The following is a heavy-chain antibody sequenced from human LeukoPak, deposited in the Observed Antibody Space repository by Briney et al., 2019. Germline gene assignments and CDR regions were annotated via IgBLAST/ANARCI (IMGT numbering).Heavy chain of an antibody. D-gene: IGHD3-3*01. CDR1: GGTFSNFA. Sequence: SVTVSCTASGGTFSNFAINGVRQAPGPGLEWMGGITPIFGTANYAQKFQGRVTITADESTSTAYMELSSLRSEDTAVYYCARDMGDYDFYFNYWGQGTLVTVSS. J-gene: IGHJ4*02. CDR3: ARDMGDYDFYFNY. V-gene: IGHV1-69*13. CDR2: ITPIFGTA.